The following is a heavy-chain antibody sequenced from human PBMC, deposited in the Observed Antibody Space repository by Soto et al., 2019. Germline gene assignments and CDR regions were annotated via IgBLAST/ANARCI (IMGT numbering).Heavy chain of an antibody. CDR3: ARAGAFLEWLHNY. D-gene: IGHD3-3*01. CDR2: ISSSSSTI. V-gene: IGHV3-48*01. J-gene: IGHJ4*02. Sequence: GGSLRLSCAASGFTFSSYSMNWVRQAPGKGLEWVSYISSSSSTIYYADSVKGRFTISRDNAKNSLYLQMNSVRAEDTAVYYCARAGAFLEWLHNYWGQGTLVTVSS. CDR1: GFTFSSYS.